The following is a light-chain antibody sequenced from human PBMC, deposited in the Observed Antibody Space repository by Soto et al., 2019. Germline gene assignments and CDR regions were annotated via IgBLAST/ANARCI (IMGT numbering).Light chain of an antibody. CDR1: SSDVGGYNY. J-gene: IGLJ2*01. CDR3: SSYTSSSTLV. V-gene: IGLV2-14*01. Sequence: QSALTQPASVSGSPGQSITISCTGTSSDVGGYNYVSWYQQHPGKAPKLMIYDVSYRPSGVSNRFSGSKSGHTASLTISGLQAEDEADYYCSSYTSSSTLVFGGGTKVTVL. CDR2: DVS.